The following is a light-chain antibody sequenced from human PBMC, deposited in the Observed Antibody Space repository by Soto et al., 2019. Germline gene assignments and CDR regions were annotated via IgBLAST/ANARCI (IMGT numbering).Light chain of an antibody. Sequence: IVMTQSPATLSVSPGERVTLSCRASQNVGTNLAWYQQKPGQAPRLLIYGASTRATGVPANFSGSGSGTEFTLTINSLQSEDVAVYFCQQYNNWGLAFGGGTRVEIK. J-gene: IGKJ4*01. CDR1: QNVGTN. CDR2: GAS. CDR3: QQYNNWGLA. V-gene: IGKV3D-15*01.